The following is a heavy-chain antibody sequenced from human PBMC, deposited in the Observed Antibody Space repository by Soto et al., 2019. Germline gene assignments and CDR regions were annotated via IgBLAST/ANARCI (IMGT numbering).Heavy chain of an antibody. V-gene: IGHV3-74*01. Sequence: PGGSLRLSCAASGFTFSSYWMHWVRQAPGKGLVWVSRINSDGSSTSYADSVKGRFTISRDNAKDSLYLQMNSLRAEDTALYYCARGAIYCSGGSCYPVYWGQGTLVTVPS. D-gene: IGHD2-15*01. CDR3: ARGAIYCSGGSCYPVY. J-gene: IGHJ4*02. CDR1: GFTFSSYW. CDR2: INSDGSST.